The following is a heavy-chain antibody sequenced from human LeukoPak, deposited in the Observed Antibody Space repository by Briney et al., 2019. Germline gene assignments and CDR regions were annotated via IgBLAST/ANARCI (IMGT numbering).Heavy chain of an antibody. CDR1: GFTFDDYA. V-gene: IGHV3-9*01. CDR2: ISWNSGSI. CDR3: AKDRFSAPQCFDY. Sequence: PGRSLRLSCAASGFTFDDYATHWVRQAPGKGLEWVSGISWNSGSIGYADSVKGRFTISRDNAKNSLYLQMNSLRAEDTALYYCAKDRFSAPQCFDYRGQGTLVTVSS. J-gene: IGHJ4*02.